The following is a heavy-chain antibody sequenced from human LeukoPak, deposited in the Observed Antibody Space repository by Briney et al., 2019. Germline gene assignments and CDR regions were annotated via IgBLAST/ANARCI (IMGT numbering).Heavy chain of an antibody. Sequence: PGGSLRLSCAASGFTFHDYAMHWVRQAPGTGLEWFSGISWNGGTIGYADSVKGRFTISRDNAKNSLYLQMNSLRPEDMALYYCAKGPTYSSSSLFDYWGQGILVAVSS. CDR3: AKGPTYSSSSLFDY. CDR1: GFTFHDYA. V-gene: IGHV3-9*03. CDR2: ISWNGGTI. D-gene: IGHD6-6*01. J-gene: IGHJ4*02.